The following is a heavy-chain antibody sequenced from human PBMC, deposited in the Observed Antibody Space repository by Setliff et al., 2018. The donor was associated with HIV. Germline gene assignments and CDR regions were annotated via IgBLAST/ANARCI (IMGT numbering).Heavy chain of an antibody. CDR1: GYSISSSYW. CDR3: ARHLPSSTWPWARPPTWASTPSPAVFDY. J-gene: IGHJ4*02. CDR2: IFDSGTT. D-gene: IGHD6-13*01. Sequence: SETLSLTCVVSGYSISSSYWWGWIRQPPGKGLEWIGYIFDSGTTKYNPSVTSRVTISVDASKNQFFLQLISVTAADTAVYYCARHLPSSTWPWARPPTWASTPSPAVFDYWGQGMLVTVSS. V-gene: IGHV4-28*01.